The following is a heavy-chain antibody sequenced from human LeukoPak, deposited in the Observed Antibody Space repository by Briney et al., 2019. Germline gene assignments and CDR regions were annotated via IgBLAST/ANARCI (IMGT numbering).Heavy chain of an antibody. V-gene: IGHV1-8*01. D-gene: IGHD3-9*01. J-gene: IGHJ5*02. Sequence: GAPVKVSCKASGYTFTSYDINWVRQATGQGLEWMGWMNPNSGNTGYAQKFQGRVTMTRNTSISTAYMELSSLRSEDTAVYYCARGFVLRYFDWLSRVDWFDPWGQGTLVTVSS. CDR2: MNPNSGNT. CDR1: GYTFTSYD. CDR3: ARGFVLRYFDWLSRVDWFDP.